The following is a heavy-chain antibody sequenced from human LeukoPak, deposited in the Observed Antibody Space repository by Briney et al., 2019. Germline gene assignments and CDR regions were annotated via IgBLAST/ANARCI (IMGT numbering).Heavy chain of an antibody. CDR1: GFAFISTS. CDR3: ATTGNFYDMDV. CDR2: SSTVTGNI. J-gene: IGHJ6*03. V-gene: IGHV3-48*04. D-gene: IGHD1-1*01. Sequence: GGSLILSCAASGFAFISTSIHWVRQAPGKGLEWLSYSSTVTGNIYYADSVKGRFTISRDNAKSSLNLQLSSLRAEDTAVYFCATTGNFYDMDVWGKGTTVTVSS.